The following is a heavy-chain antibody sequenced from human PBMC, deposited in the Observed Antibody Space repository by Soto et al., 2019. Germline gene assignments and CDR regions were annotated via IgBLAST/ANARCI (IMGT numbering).Heavy chain of an antibody. V-gene: IGHV1-8*01. CDR3: ASPARNYDFWSDYSFDI. Sequence: GASVKVSCKASGYTFTSYDINWVRQATGQGLEWMGWMNPNSGNTGYAQKFQGRVTMTRNTSISTAYMELSSLRSEDTAVYYCASPARNYDFWSDYSFDIWGQGTMVTVSS. D-gene: IGHD3-3*01. CDR2: MNPNSGNT. CDR1: GYTFTSYD. J-gene: IGHJ3*02.